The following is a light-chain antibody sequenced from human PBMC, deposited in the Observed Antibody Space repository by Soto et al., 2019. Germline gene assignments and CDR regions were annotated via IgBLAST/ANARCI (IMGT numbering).Light chain of an antibody. J-gene: IGLJ2*01. CDR1: SSDVGSFNL. CDR3: CSYARSSTAV. V-gene: IGLV2-23*01. CDR2: ETS. Sequence: QSALTQPASVSGSPGQSITISCTGTSSDVGSFNLVSWYQQRPGKVPKLMIYETSKRPSGVSNRFSGSKSGNTASMTISGLQTEDEADYYCCSYARSSTAVFGGGTKLTVL.